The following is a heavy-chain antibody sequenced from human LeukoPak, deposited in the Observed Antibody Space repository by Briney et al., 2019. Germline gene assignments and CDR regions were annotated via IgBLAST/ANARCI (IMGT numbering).Heavy chain of an antibody. CDR2: IIPIFGTA. CDR3: ARAITIFGVAQI. D-gene: IGHD3-3*01. Sequence: SVKVSCKASGGTFSSYAISWVRQAPGQGLEWMGGIIPIFGTANYAQKFQGGVTITADESTSTAYMELSSLRSEDTAVYYCARAITIFGVAQIWGQGTMVTASS. J-gene: IGHJ3*02. CDR1: GGTFSSYA. V-gene: IGHV1-69*13.